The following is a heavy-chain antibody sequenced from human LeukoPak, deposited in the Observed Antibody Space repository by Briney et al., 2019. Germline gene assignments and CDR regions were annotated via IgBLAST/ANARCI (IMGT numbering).Heavy chain of an antibody. Sequence: SETLSLTCAVSGGSISSYYWTWIRQPPGKGLEWIGYIYFSGSTNYNPSLKSRVAISVDMSNNQFSLKLSSVTAADTAVYYCARQYPYCIGGSCYGFLDVWGQGTTVTVSS. V-gene: IGHV4-59*08. CDR3: ARQYPYCIGGSCYGFLDV. CDR2: IYFSGST. CDR1: GGSISSYY. D-gene: IGHD2-15*01. J-gene: IGHJ6*02.